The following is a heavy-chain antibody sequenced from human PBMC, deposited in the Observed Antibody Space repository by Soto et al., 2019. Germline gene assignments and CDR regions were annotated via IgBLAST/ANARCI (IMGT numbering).Heavy chain of an antibody. CDR1: GYSFTSYW. J-gene: IGHJ4*02. CDR2: IYPGDSDT. CDR3: ARHERGTYYDILTGSDAELDY. D-gene: IGHD3-9*01. V-gene: IGHV5-51*01. Sequence: GESLKISCKGSGYSFTSYWIGWVRQMPGKGLEWMGIIYPGDSDTRYSPSFQGQVTISADKSISTAYLQWSSLKASDTAMYYCARHERGTYYDILTGSDAELDYWGQGTLVTVSS.